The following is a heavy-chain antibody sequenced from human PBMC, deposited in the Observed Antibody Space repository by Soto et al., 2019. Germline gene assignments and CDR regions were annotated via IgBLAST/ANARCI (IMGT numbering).Heavy chain of an antibody. Sequence: GGSLRLSCTASGFTFGDYAMSWFRQAPGKGLEWVGFIRSKAYGGTTEYAASVKGRFTISRDDSKSIAYLQMNSLKTEDTGVYYCTRVGSSGWYWFDPWGQGTLVNVSS. D-gene: IGHD6-19*01. J-gene: IGHJ5*02. CDR2: IRSKAYGGTT. CDR1: GFTFGDYA. V-gene: IGHV3-49*03. CDR3: TRVGSSGWYWFDP.